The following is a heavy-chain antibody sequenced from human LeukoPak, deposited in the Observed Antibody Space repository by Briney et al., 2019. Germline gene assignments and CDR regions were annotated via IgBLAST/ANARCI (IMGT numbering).Heavy chain of an antibody. J-gene: IGHJ6*03. CDR3: ARVANWNYGYYYYYMDV. V-gene: IGHV3-21*01. CDR2: ISTSSSYI. CDR1: GFTFTSYN. Sequence: GGSLRLSCAASGFTFTSYNMNWVRQAPGKGLEWVSFISTSSSYIYYADSLKGRFTISRDNARNSLYLQMNTLRAEDTAVYYCARVANWNYGYYYYYMDVWGKGTTVTVSS. D-gene: IGHD1-7*01.